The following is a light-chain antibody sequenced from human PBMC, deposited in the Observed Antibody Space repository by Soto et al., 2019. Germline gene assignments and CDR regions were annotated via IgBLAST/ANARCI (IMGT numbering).Light chain of an antibody. CDR2: AAS. Sequence: DIQMTQSPSSLSASVGDRVTVACRASQSISNYLNWYQQRXGKAPKXXSYAASSLQSGVPSRFSGSGSGTDFTLTISSLQPEDFVTYYCQQTYSTPFTFGQGTRLEIK. CDR1: QSISNY. CDR3: QQTYSTPFT. V-gene: IGKV1-39*01. J-gene: IGKJ5*01.